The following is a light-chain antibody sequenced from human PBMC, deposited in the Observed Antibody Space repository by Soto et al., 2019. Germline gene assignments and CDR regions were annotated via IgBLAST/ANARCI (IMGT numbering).Light chain of an antibody. V-gene: IGKV1-6*01. CDR3: LQDHDYPHT. CDR2: AAS. J-gene: IGKJ1*01. Sequence: AIQITQSPSSLSASVGDRVTITCRASQGVGDDLGWYQQRPGKAPKVLIYAASTLQSGVPSRFSGNGSGTFFTLTISSLQPDDSATYYCLQDHDYPHTFGQGTKVEIK. CDR1: QGVGDD.